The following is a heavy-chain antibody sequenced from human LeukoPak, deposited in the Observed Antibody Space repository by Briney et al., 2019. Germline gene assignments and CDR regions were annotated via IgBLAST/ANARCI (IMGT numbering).Heavy chain of an antibody. J-gene: IGHJ4*02. CDR3: AKGLIVGARHYFDY. V-gene: IGHV3-21*04. CDR1: GFTFSSYS. CDR2: ISSSSSYI. Sequence: PGGSLRLSCAASGFTFSSYSMNWVRQAPGKGLEWVSSISSSSSYIYYADSVKGRFTISRDNAKNSLYLQMNSLRAEDTAVYYCAKGLIVGARHYFDYWGQGTLVTVSS. D-gene: IGHD1-26*01.